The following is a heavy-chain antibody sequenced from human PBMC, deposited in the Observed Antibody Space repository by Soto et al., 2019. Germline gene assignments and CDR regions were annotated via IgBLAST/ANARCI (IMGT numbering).Heavy chain of an antibody. Sequence: QVQLVQSGAEVKKPGASVKVSCKVSGYTLTELSMHRVRQAPGEGLEWMGGFDPEDGETIYAQKFQGRVTMTEDTSTDTAYMELSSLRSEDTAVYYCATDRYYYGSGRYAFDIWGQGTMVTVSS. D-gene: IGHD3-10*01. J-gene: IGHJ3*02. V-gene: IGHV1-24*01. CDR1: GYTLTELS. CDR2: FDPEDGET. CDR3: ATDRYYYGSGRYAFDI.